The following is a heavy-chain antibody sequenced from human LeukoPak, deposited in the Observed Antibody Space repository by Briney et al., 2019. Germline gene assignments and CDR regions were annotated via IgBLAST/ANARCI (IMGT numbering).Heavy chain of an antibody. CDR3: AIQGAYYYDSSGYSGLLSGDDY. CDR2: IYYSGST. V-gene: IGHV4-39*07. Sequence: PSETLSLTCTVSGGSISSSSYYWGWIRQPPGKGLEWIGSIYYSGSTYYNPSLKSRVTISVDTSKNQFSLKLSSVTAADTAVYYCAIQGAYYYDSSGYSGLLSGDDYWGQGTLVTVSS. D-gene: IGHD3-22*01. J-gene: IGHJ4*02. CDR1: GGSISSSSYY.